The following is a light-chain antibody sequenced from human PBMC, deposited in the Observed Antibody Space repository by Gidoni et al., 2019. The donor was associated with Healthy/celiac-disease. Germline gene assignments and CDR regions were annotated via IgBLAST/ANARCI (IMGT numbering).Light chain of an antibody. V-gene: IGKV3-15*01. Sequence: EIVLTQSPATLSVSPGERATLTCRASQSVSSNLAWYQQKPGQAPRLLIYGASTRATGIPARFSGSGSGKEFTLTISSLQSEDFAVYYCQQYNKWLRTFGQGTKVEIK. CDR1: QSVSSN. J-gene: IGKJ1*01. CDR2: GAS. CDR3: QQYNKWLRT.